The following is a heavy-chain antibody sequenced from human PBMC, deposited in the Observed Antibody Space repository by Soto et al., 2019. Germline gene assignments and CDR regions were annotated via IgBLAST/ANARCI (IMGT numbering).Heavy chain of an antibody. CDR2: VKSASAGGTT. J-gene: IGHJ5*02. CDR1: GFNFINAW. D-gene: IGHD3-10*01. CDR3: LGSWLDP. Sequence: EVQLVESGGDLVKPGGSLRLSCAASGFNFINAWVSWVRQVPGKGLEWVGRVKSASAGGTTDYAAPVKGRFTVSRDDSKNTVYLQMNSLKIEDTAVHYCLGSWLDPWGQGTLVTVSS. V-gene: IGHV3-15*01.